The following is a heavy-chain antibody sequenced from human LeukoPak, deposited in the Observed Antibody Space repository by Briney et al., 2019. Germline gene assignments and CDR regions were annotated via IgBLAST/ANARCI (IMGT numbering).Heavy chain of an antibody. Sequence: PGRSLGLSCAASGFTFSSYAMHWVRQAPGKGLEWVAVISYDGSNKYYADSVKGRFTISRDNSKNTLYLQMNSLRAEDTAVYYCARESYCGGDCSDYWGQGTLVTVSS. D-gene: IGHD2-21*02. V-gene: IGHV3-30*04. CDR1: GFTFSSYA. CDR3: ARESYCGGDCSDY. CDR2: ISYDGSNK. J-gene: IGHJ4*02.